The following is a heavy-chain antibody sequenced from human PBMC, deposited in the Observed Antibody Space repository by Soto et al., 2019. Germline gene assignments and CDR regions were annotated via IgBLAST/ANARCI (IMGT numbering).Heavy chain of an antibody. Sequence: GGSLRLSCAASGFTFSSYSMNWVRQAPGKGLEWVSSISSSSSYIYYADSVKGRFTISRDNAKNSLYLQMNSLRAEDTAVYYCARDPAKGSGFPMDVWGQGTTVTVSS. J-gene: IGHJ6*02. CDR3: ARDPAKGSGFPMDV. CDR1: GFTFSSYS. D-gene: IGHD3-10*01. CDR2: ISSSSSYI. V-gene: IGHV3-21*01.